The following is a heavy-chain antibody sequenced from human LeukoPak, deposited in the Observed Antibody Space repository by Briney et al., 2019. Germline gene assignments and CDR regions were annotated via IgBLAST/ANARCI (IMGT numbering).Heavy chain of an antibody. D-gene: IGHD3-10*01. CDR3: ARNLAARGKDY. CDR2: IIPILGIA. V-gene: IGHV1-69*04. Sequence: SVKVSCKASGGTFSSYAISWVRQAPGQGLEWIGRIIPILGIANYAQKFQGRVTITADKSTSTAYMELSSLRSEDTAVYYCARNLAARGKDYWGQGTLVTVSS. CDR1: GGTFSSYA. J-gene: IGHJ4*02.